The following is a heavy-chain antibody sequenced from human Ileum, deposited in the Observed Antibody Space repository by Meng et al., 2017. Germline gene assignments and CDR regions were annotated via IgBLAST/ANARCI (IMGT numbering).Heavy chain of an antibody. V-gene: IGHV6-1*01. D-gene: IGHD3-3*01. J-gene: IGHJ4*02. CDR3: ASGSGSLDY. CDR1: GGSVSSNIAA. CDR2: TYYRSKWYS. Sequence: QVQLQQPGPGPVKPSQTPSLPCAVSGGSVSSNIAAWNWIRQSPLRGLEWLGRTYYRSKWYSEYAVSVKSRISITPDTSKNQFSLQMNSVTPEDTAVYYCASGSGSLDYWGPGTLVTVSS.